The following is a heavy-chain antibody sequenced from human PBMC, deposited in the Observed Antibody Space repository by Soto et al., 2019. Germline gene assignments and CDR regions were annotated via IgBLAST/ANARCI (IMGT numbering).Heavy chain of an antibody. Sequence: QAGGSLRLSCAASGFTFDTYWMNWVRQAPGKGPEWLSGINSDGTTSSYADSVKGRFTISRDNARNTLSLQMNSLRADDTAVYYCARLSGDHSAFFSYGMDAWGQGTTVTVSS. CDR2: INSDGTTS. CDR1: GFTFDTYW. D-gene: IGHD2-21*01. V-gene: IGHV3-74*01. CDR3: ARLSGDHSAFFSYGMDA. J-gene: IGHJ6*02.